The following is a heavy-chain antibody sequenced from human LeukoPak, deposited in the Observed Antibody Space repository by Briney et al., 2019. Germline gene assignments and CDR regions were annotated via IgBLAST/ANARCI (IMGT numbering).Heavy chain of an antibody. CDR3: ARDRMIAGFDY. J-gene: IGHJ4*02. CDR2: TSSSSSYI. Sequence: GGSLRLSCAASGFTFSSYSMNWVRQAPGKGLEWVSSTSSSSSYIYYADSVKGRFTISRDNAKNSLYLQMNSLRAEDTAVYYCARDRMIAGFDYWGQGTLVTVSS. D-gene: IGHD2-21*01. CDR1: GFTFSSYS. V-gene: IGHV3-21*01.